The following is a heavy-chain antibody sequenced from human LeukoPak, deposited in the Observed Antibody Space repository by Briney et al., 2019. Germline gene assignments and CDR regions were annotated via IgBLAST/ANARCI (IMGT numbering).Heavy chain of an antibody. CDR3: ARQIETAGTVFDY. D-gene: IGHD6-13*01. CDR2: IYYTGTT. J-gene: IGHJ4*02. CDR1: GVPISSYS. Sequence: PSETLSLTCTVSGVPISSYSWSWIRQPPGRGLEWIGQIYYTGTTNYYPSLRSRVTISEDTSTNQFSLNLHSVTAADTAVYYCARQIETAGTVFDYWGRGTLVTVSS. V-gene: IGHV4-59*08.